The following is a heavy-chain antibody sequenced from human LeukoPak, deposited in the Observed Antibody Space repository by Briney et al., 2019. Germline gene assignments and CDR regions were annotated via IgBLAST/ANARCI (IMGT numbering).Heavy chain of an antibody. D-gene: IGHD4/OR15-4a*01. CDR1: GFTFSNYG. CDR3: AKVGASVSFDY. J-gene: IGHJ4*02. Sequence: GESPKISCAASGFTFSNYGMHWVRQAPGKGLEWVAVISYDGSNKYYADSVKGRLTISRDNSKNTLYLQMNSLRAEDTAVYYCAKVGASVSFDYWGQGTLVTVSS. CDR2: ISYDGSNK. V-gene: IGHV3-30*18.